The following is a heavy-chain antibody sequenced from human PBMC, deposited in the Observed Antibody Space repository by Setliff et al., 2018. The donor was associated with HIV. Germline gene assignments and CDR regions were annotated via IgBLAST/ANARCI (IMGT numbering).Heavy chain of an antibody. CDR2: ISDSGTT. Sequence: PSETLSLTCTVSGGSISPYYWSWIRQPPGKGLEWIAWISDSGTTNYNPSLKSRVTLSVDTSKNQFSLKVRSLTAADTGLYYCARVKSIKTTLVRLWPRFDLWGQGTQVTVSS. CDR1: GGSISPYY. D-gene: IGHD3-10*01. CDR3: ARVKSIKTTLVRLWPRFDL. V-gene: IGHV4-59*12. J-gene: IGHJ5*02.